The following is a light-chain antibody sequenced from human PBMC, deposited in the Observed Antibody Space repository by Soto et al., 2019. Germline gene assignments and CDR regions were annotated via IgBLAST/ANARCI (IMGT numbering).Light chain of an antibody. CDR1: QSIDTY. CDR3: QESLSTSVIT. J-gene: IGKJ3*01. CDR2: AAS. Sequence: DIHMTQSPSSLSASVGDRVTITCRASQSIDTYLNWYQQKPGKAPKLLIYAASGLQSGVPSRFSGSGSGTDFALTISSLQPEDFANYYCQESLSTSVITLGPGTKVDI. V-gene: IGKV1-39*01.